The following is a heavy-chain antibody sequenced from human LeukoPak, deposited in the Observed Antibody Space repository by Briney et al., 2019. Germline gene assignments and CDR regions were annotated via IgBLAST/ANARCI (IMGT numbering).Heavy chain of an antibody. CDR3: ARDRYCSSTSCYRGHAFDI. D-gene: IGHD2-2*01. V-gene: IGHV3-48*01. J-gene: IGHJ3*02. Sequence: GGSLRLSCAASGFTFSSYSMNWVRQAPGKGLEWVSYISSSSSTIYYADSVKGRFTISRDNAKNSLYLQMNSLRAEDTAVYYCARDRYCSSTSCYRGHAFDIWGQGTMVTVSS. CDR2: ISSSSSTI. CDR1: GFTFSSYS.